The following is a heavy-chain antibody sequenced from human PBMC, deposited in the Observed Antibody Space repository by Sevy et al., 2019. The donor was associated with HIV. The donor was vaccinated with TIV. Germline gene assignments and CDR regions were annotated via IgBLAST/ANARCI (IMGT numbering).Heavy chain of an antibody. Sequence: GGSLRLSCAASGFTFNSYWMSWVRQAPGKGLEWVANIKQDGSEKYYVDSVKSRFTISRDNSQNSLFLQMNTLRAEDTAVYYCAREGSPYDTYYYYYGMDVWGQGTTVTVSS. J-gene: IGHJ6*02. D-gene: IGHD5-12*01. CDR1: GFTFNSYW. CDR2: IKQDGSEK. V-gene: IGHV3-7*01. CDR3: AREGSPYDTYYYYYGMDV.